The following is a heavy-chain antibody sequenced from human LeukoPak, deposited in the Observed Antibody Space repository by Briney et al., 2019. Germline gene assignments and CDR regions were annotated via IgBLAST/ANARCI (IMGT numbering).Heavy chain of an antibody. J-gene: IGHJ5*02. CDR1: GLTFSDYY. CDR2: ISSSGSTI. D-gene: IGHD2-8*01. CDR3: ARGSSGVYTRWFDP. V-gene: IGHV3-11*01. Sequence: GGSLRLSCAASGLTFSDYYMSWIRQAPGKGLEWVSYISSSGSTIYYADSVKGRFTISRDNAKNSLYLQMNSLRAEDTAVYYCARGSSGVYTRWFDPWGQGTLVTVSS.